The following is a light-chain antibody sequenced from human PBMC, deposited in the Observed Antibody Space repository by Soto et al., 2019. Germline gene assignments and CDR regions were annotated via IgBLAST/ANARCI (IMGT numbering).Light chain of an antibody. CDR3: QHYGSYST. V-gene: IGKV1-5*03. CDR1: QTISDW. CDR2: KAS. J-gene: IGKJ1*01. Sequence: DIQMTQSPSTLSASIGDRVTITCRASQTISDWLAWHQQKPGKAPKLLIYKASSLEGGVPSRFSGSGSGTEFTLTISSLQPDDFATYFCQHYGSYSTFGQGTKVDI.